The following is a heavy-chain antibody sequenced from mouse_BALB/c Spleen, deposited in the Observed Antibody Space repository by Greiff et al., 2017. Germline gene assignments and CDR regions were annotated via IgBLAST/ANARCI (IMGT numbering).Heavy chain of an antibody. D-gene: IGHD3-1*01. J-gene: IGHJ2*01. CDR3: ARGRLPQAYFDY. Sequence: QVQLQQSGPELVKPGASVKMSCKASGYTFTSYYIHWVKQRPGQGLEWIGWIYPGDGSTKYNEKFKGKTTLTADKSSSTAYMLLSSLTSEDSAIYFCARGRLPQAYFDYWGQGTTLTVSS. CDR2: IYPGDGST. CDR1: GYTFTSYY. V-gene: IGHV1S56*01.